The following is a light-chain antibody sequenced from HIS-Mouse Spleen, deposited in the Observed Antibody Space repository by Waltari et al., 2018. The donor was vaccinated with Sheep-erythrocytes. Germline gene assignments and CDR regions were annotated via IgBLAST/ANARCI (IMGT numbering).Light chain of an antibody. J-gene: IGLJ1*01. V-gene: IGLV3-1*01. CDR3: QAWDSSTAGV. CDR2: QDS. CDR1: KLGDKY. Sequence: SYELTQPPSVSVSPGQTASITCSGDKLGDKYACWYQQKPGQSPVLVIYQDSKRPPGFHERFSGSNSGNTATLTISGTQAMDEADYYCQAWDSSTAGVFGTGTKVTVL.